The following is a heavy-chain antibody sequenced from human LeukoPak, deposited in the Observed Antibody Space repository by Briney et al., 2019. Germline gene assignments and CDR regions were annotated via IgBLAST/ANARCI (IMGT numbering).Heavy chain of an antibody. V-gene: IGHV3-21*01. D-gene: IGHD3-22*01. CDR3: ARDGGWDYDTSGYYLHAFDI. CDR2: ISSSTKYI. Sequence: GGSLRLSCAASGFTFNSYSMNWVRQAPGEGLEWVSSISSSTKYIYYADSLKGRFTISRDNAKNSLYLQMNSLRAEDTVVYYCARDGGWDYDTSGYYLHAFDIWGQGTMVTVSS. J-gene: IGHJ3*02. CDR1: GFTFNSYS.